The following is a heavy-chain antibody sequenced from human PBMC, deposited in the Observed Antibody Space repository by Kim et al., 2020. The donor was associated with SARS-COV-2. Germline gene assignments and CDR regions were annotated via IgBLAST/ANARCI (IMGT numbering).Heavy chain of an antibody. D-gene: IGHD6-13*01. CDR2: IYYSGST. Sequence: SETLSLTCTVSGGSISSGGYYWSWIRQHPGKGLEWIGYIYYSGSTYYNPSLKSRVTISVDTSKNQFSLKLSSVTAADTAVYYCARGSQQLGPIDYWGQGILVTVSS. V-gene: IGHV4-31*03. J-gene: IGHJ4*02. CDR1: GGSISSGGYY. CDR3: ARGSQQLGPIDY.